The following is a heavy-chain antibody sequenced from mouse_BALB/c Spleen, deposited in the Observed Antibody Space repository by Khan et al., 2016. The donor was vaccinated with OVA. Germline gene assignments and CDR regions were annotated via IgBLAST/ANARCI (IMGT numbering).Heavy chain of an antibody. CDR1: GYTFSSYW. J-gene: IGHJ2*01. CDR3: ARDRIDY. CDR2: INPTSGYT. V-gene: IGHV1-7*01. Sequence: VQLQQSGAEQAKPGAPVKMSCKTSGYTFSSYWMHWVKQRPGQGLEWIGYINPTSGYTEYNEKFKDKATLSADKSSSTAYMQLTSLTSEDSAVYYCARDRIDYWGQGTTLTVSS.